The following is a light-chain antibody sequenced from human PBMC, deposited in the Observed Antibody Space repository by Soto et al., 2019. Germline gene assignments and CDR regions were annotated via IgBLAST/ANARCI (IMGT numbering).Light chain of an antibody. Sequence: EIVMTQSPATLAVSPGDTATLSCMASQSLGGNLAWYQQKPGQAPRLLIFRASSRATSIPDRFSGSGSGTEFTRTVCRLEAEDFAVYSCQEYARLPETFAQGTKLDIK. CDR3: QEYARLPET. CDR2: RAS. V-gene: IGKV3D-15*01. J-gene: IGKJ1*01. CDR1: QSLGGN.